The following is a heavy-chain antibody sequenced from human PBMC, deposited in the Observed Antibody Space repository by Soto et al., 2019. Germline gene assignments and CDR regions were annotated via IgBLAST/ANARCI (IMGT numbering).Heavy chain of an antibody. CDR1: GGSIRSYY. Sequence: SETLSLTCTVSGGSIRSYYWSWIRQSPEKGLEWIGYFYHSGNSNYNPSLKSRVTISVDTSKSQFSLKLSSVTAADTAVYYCARAQEARYYYYYGMDVWGQGTMVTVSS. V-gene: IGHV4-59*01. CDR2: FYHSGNS. J-gene: IGHJ6*02. CDR3: ARAQEARYYYYYGMDV.